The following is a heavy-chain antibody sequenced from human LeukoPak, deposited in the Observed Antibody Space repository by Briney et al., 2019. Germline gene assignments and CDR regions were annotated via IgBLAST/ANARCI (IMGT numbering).Heavy chain of an antibody. CDR1: GYTFTGYY. Sequence: GASVKVSCKASGYTFTGYYMHWVRQAPGQGLEWIGWINPNSGGTNYAQKFQGRVTMTRDTSISTAYMELSRLRSDDTAVYYCARVAIRYCSGGSCPGLGYWGQGTLVTVSS. CDR2: INPNSGGT. V-gene: IGHV1-2*02. D-gene: IGHD2-15*01. J-gene: IGHJ4*02. CDR3: ARVAIRYCSGGSCPGLGY.